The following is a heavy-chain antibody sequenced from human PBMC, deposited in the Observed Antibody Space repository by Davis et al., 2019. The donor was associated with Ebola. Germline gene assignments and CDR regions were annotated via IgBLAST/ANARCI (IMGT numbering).Heavy chain of an antibody. CDR1: GFTFSSYA. CDR2: ISYDGSNK. Sequence: PGGSLRLSCAASGFTFSSYAMHWVRQAPGKGLEWVAVISYDGSNKYYADYVKGRFTISRDNSKNTLYLQMNSLRAEDTAVYYCARHTAMEHWGQGTLVTVSS. CDR3: ARHTAMEH. V-gene: IGHV3-30-3*01. D-gene: IGHD5-18*01. J-gene: IGHJ1*01.